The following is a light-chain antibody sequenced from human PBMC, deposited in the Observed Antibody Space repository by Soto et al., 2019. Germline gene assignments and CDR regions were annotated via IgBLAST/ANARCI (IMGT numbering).Light chain of an antibody. V-gene: IGKV3-20*01. J-gene: IGKJ1*01. CDR3: QQYGSSPWT. CDR2: SAS. Sequence: EIVLTQSPGTLSLPPGERATLSCRANESVYSSYLAWYQQKPGQAPRLLIYSASNRATGIPDSFSGSGSGTDFTLTISRLEPDDFAVYYCQQYGSSPWTFGQGTKVEIK. CDR1: ESVYSSY.